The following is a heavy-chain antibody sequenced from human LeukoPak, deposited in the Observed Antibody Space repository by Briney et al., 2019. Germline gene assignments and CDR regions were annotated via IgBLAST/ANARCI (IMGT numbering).Heavy chain of an antibody. CDR1: GFTFSTYL. CDR3: ARVGGSYYFDY. V-gene: IGHV3-7*01. Sequence: GGSLRLSCAASGFTFSTYLMSWVRPAPGKGLEWVAHIKQDGSETHYADSLKGRFTIYRDNAKNSLYLQMKSLRAEDTAVYYCARVGGSYYFDYWGKGTLVTVSS. CDR2: IKQDGSET. D-gene: IGHD1-26*01. J-gene: IGHJ4*02.